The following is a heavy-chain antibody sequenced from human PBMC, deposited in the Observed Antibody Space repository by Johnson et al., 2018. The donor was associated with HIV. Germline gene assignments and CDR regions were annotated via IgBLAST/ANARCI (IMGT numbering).Heavy chain of an antibody. CDR2: ISVGGST. D-gene: IGHD1-26*01. Sequence: EKLVESGGGLVQPGGSLRLSCAASGFTVSSNYMSWVRKAPWEVRAWVSGISVGGSTSYADSVKVRFTISKQDSKNTLFLQMDSRRADDTAVYYCAREGVSGSYYDAFDLWGQGTMVTVSS. CDR1: GFTVSSNY. V-gene: IGHV3-66*01. CDR3: AREGVSGSYYDAFDL. J-gene: IGHJ3*01.